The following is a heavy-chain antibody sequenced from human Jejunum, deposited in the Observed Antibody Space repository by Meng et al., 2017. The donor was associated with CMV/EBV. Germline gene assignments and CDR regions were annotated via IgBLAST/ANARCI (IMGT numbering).Heavy chain of an antibody. J-gene: IGHJ4*02. D-gene: IGHD6-19*01. CDR2: INWHDHGT. CDR3: VKGKQWLLSH. Sequence: CAASGFTFDDYTMHWVRQAPGKGLEWVSLINWHDHGTRYADSVKGRFIISRDNSRDSLYLQMSSLKTEDSAFYYCVKGKQWLLSHWGQGTLVTVSS. CDR1: GFTFDDYT. V-gene: IGHV3-43*01.